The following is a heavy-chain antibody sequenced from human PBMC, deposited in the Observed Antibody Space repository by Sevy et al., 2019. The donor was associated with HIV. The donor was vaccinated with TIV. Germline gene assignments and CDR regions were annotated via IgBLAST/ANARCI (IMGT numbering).Heavy chain of an antibody. J-gene: IGHJ3*02. CDR1: GFTFSNYA. D-gene: IGHD1-1*01. V-gene: IGHV3-30*04. CDR3: ARLPPTRAFDI. CDR2: ISYDVINK. Sequence: GGSLRLSCAASGFTFSNYAMHWVRQTPGEGLEWLAVISYDVINKYYADSVKGRFTISRDNSKNTLYLQMNSLTTEDTAVYYCARLPPTRAFDIWGQGTLVTVSS.